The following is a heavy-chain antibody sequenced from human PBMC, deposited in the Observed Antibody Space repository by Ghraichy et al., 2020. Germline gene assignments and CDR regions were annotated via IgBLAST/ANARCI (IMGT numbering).Heavy chain of an antibody. V-gene: IGHV4-59*01. CDR1: GGSISSYH. CDR2: IYSRGNT. J-gene: IGHJ4*02. CDR3: ARERDSYNNFDY. D-gene: IGHD5-24*01. Sequence: SETLSLTCTVSGGSISSYHWSWIRQPPGKGLEWIGYIYSRGNTNYNPSLKSPVTISVDTSKNQFSLRLSSVTAADTAVYYCARERDSYNNFDYWGQGTLVTVSS.